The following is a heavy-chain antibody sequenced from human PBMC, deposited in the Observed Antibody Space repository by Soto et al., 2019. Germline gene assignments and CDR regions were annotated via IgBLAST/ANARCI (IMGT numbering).Heavy chain of an antibody. CDR1: GGTFSSYA. Sequence: QVQLVQSGAEVKKPGSSVKVSCKASGGTFSSYAISWVRQAPGQGLEWMGGIIPIFGTANYAQKFQGRVTITADESTSTAYRELSSLRSEDTAVYYCAIIPRGYCSGGSCYDFDYWGQGTLVTVSS. CDR2: IIPIFGTA. J-gene: IGHJ4*02. V-gene: IGHV1-69*12. D-gene: IGHD2-15*01. CDR3: AIIPRGYCSGGSCYDFDY.